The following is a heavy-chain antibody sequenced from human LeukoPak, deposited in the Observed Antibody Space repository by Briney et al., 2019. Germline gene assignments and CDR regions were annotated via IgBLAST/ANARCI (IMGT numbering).Heavy chain of an antibody. D-gene: IGHD4/OR15-4a*01. V-gene: IGHV3-11*04. J-gene: IGHJ6*03. CDR3: ARPSGATSSYYYYYMDV. Sequence: GGSLRLSCAASVFSFSDYYMSWIRQAPGGGGEWVSYISSSRSTIDYADSVKGRFTISRDNAKNSLYLQMNSLRAEDTAVYYCARPSGATSSYYYYYMDVWGKGTTVTVSS. CDR2: ISSSRSTI. CDR1: VFSFSDYY.